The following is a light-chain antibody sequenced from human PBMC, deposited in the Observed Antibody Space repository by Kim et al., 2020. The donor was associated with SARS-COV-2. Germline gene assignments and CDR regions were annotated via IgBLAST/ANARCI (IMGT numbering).Light chain of an antibody. CDR2: DVS. V-gene: IGKV3-11*01. CDR3: QQRSNWPRT. Sequence: EIVLTQSPATLSLSSGERATLSCGASQHINSSLAWYQQRAGQPPTLLFYDVSMRAPDTPARMWGSGSGADFTLTISNLQPEDSAVYYCQQRSNWPRTCGQGTKLEIK. J-gene: IGKJ2*01. CDR1: QHINSS.